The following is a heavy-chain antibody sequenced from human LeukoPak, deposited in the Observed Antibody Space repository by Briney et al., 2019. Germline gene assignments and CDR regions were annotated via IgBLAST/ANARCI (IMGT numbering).Heavy chain of an antibody. CDR2: ISSRGNVM. CDR1: GISFDDYH. CDR3: SGRGAGPYYFEF. V-gene: IGHV3-11*01. D-gene: IGHD1-26*01. Sequence: GGSLRLSCAASGISFDDYHMNWILQSPGKGLEWISYISSRGNVMYYADSVQGRFTISRDTTKNSWYLQMNSLRVEDTAVYYCSGRGAGPYYFEFWGQGTLVTVSS. J-gene: IGHJ4*02.